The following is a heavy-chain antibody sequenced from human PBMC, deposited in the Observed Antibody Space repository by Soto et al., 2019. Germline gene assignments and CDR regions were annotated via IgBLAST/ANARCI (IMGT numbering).Heavy chain of an antibody. CDR3: AILYSSTGVGGDY. CDR2: ISWDGGST. CDR1: GFTFDDYT. V-gene: IGHV3-43*01. J-gene: IGHJ4*02. D-gene: IGHD6-13*01. Sequence: GGSLRLSCAASGFTFDDYTMHWVRQAPGKGLEWVSLISWDGGSTYYADSVKGRFTISRDNSKNSLYLQMNSLRTEDTALYYCAILYSSTGVGGDYWGQGTLVTVSS.